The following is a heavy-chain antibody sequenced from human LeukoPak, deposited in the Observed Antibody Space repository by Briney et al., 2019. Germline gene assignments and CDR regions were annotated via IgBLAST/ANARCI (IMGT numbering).Heavy chain of an antibody. V-gene: IGHV1-69*13. CDR1: GGTFSSYA. CDR2: IIPIFGTA. D-gene: IGHD3-10*01. Sequence: GASVKVSCKASGGTFSSYAISWVRQAPGQGLEWMGGIIPIFGTANYAQKFQGRVTITADESTSTAYMELSSLRSEDTAVYYCAREGCYGSGSSPHYYYGMDVWGQGTTVTVSS. CDR3: AREGCYGSGSSPHYYYGMDV. J-gene: IGHJ6*02.